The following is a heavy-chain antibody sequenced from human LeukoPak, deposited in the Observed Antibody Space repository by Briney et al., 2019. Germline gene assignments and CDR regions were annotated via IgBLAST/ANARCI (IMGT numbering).Heavy chain of an antibody. CDR1: GDSISSGDSY. CDR2: IYNSGST. D-gene: IGHD7-27*01. V-gene: IGHV4-61*02. Sequence: SETLSLTCTVYGDSISSGDSYWSWIRQPAGKGLEWIGRIYNSGSTDYNPSLESRVTISIDTSKNQFSLKVSSVTAADTAVYYCVRGNWGSDFDYWGQGTLVTVSS. CDR3: VRGNWGSDFDY. J-gene: IGHJ4*02.